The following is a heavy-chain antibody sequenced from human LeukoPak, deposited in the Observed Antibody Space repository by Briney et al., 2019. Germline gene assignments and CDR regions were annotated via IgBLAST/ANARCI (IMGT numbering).Heavy chain of an antibody. J-gene: IGHJ4*02. Sequence: GGSLRLSCAASGFTFSTYSMNWVRRAPGKGLEWVSYISSTSRTIYYADSVKGRFTISRDNAKNSLYLQMNSLRAEDTAVYYCARDHGSSSNFDYWGQGTLVTVSS. D-gene: IGHD6-6*01. V-gene: IGHV3-48*01. CDR3: ARDHGSSSNFDY. CDR1: GFTFSTYS. CDR2: ISSTSRTI.